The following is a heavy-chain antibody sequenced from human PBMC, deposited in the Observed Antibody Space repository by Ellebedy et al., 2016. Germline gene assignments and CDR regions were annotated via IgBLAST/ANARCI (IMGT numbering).Heavy chain of an antibody. V-gene: IGHV3-7*01. J-gene: IGHJ3*02. Sequence: GGSLRLSCAASGFPFGSSYMTWVRVRQAPGKGLEWVAITNPDGSEKAYVDSLEGRFTISRDNAKNSLYLQMNSLRAEDTAVYYCARDPEWGALDIWGQGTMVTVSS. CDR3: ARDPEWGALDI. CDR2: TNPDGSEK. D-gene: IGHD3-16*01. CDR1: GFPFGSSY.